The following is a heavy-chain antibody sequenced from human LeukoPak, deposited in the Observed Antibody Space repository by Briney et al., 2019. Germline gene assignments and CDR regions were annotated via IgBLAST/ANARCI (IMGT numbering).Heavy chain of an antibody. CDR1: GASVRRYY. CDR2: SHYSGSA. V-gene: IGHV4-59*02. CDR3: AGGGYCSSASCHAPLFDW. D-gene: IGHD2-2*01. J-gene: IGHJ4*02. Sequence: SETLSLTCTVSGASVRRYYSSWIRQSPGKGLEWIGYSHYSGSANFNPSLKSRVSISVDTSKNQFSLNLRSLTAADTAVYYCAGGGYCSSASCHAPLFDWWGPGILVTVSS.